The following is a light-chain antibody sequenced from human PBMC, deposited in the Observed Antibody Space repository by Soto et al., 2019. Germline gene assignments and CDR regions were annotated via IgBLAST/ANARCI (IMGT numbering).Light chain of an antibody. J-gene: IGKJ1*01. CDR3: LQHNTYPRA. Sequence: IQMTQSPASLSASVGDRVTITCRASQDIRSDLGWYQQKPGRAPKRLMFAASRLQSGVPSRFSGRGSGTEFTLTISSLQPEDFATYYCLQHNTYPRAFGQGTKVEMK. CDR1: QDIRSD. V-gene: IGKV1-17*01. CDR2: AAS.